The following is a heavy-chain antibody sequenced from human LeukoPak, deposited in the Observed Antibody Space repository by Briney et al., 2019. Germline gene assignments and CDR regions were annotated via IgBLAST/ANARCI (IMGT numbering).Heavy chain of an antibody. V-gene: IGHV3-23*01. Sequence: GGSLRLSCAASGFTFSSYAMSWVRQAPGKGLEWVSGISGSGGSPYYADSVKGRFTISRDNSKNTLYLQINSLRAKDTAVYYCAKDRPYSTVYYFDYWGQGTLVTVSS. CDR1: GFTFSSYA. D-gene: IGHD6-13*01. J-gene: IGHJ4*02. CDR3: AKDRPYSTVYYFDY. CDR2: ISGSGGSP.